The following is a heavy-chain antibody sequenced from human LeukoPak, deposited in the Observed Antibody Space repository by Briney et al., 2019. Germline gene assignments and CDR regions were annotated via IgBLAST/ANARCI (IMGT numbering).Heavy chain of an antibody. CDR2: ISSSSSYI. J-gene: IGHJ4*02. CDR1: GFTFSSYS. Sequence: PGGSLRLSCAASGFTFSSYSMNWFRQAPGKGLEWVSSISSSSSYIYYADSVKGRFTISRDNAKNSLYLQMNSLRAEDTAVYYCARGPTEALGFTYYDFWSGRQYYFDYWGQGTLVTVSS. CDR3: ARGPTEALGFTYYDFWSGRQYYFDY. D-gene: IGHD3-3*01. V-gene: IGHV3-21*01.